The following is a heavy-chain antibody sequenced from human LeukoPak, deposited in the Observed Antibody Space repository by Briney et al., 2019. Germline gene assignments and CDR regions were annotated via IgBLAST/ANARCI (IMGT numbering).Heavy chain of an antibody. CDR3: AREGTMVRGVIPFDY. Sequence: GGSLRLSCAASGFTFSSYSMNWVRQAPGKGLEWVSSISSSSSYIYYADSVEGRFTISRDNAKNSLYLQMNSLRAEDTAVYYCAREGTMVRGVIPFDYWGQGTLVTVSS. V-gene: IGHV3-21*01. D-gene: IGHD3-10*01. CDR2: ISSSSSYI. CDR1: GFTFSSYS. J-gene: IGHJ4*02.